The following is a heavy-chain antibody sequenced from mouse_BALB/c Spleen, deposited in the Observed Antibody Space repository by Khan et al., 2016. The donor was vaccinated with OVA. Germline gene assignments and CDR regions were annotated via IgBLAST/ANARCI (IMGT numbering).Heavy chain of an antibody. D-gene: IGHD2-1*01. V-gene: IGHV9-3-1*01. J-gene: IGHJ4*01. CDR1: GYTFRNYG. Sequence: QIQLVQSGPELKKPGETVKISCKASGYTFRNYGMNWVKQAPGKGLKWMGWINTYTGEPTYADDFKGRFVFSLETSASTAYLQINNLKNEDTATYFCARSGGYGNEAMDYWGQGTSVTVSS. CDR3: ARSGGYGNEAMDY. CDR2: INTYTGEP.